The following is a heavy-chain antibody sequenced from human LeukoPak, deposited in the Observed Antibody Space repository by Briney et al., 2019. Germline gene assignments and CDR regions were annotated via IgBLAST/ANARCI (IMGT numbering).Heavy chain of an antibody. D-gene: IGHD4-23*01. V-gene: IGHV3-20*04. J-gene: IGHJ3*02. CDR1: GFTFDDYG. Sequence: PGGSLRLSCAASGFTFDDYGMSWVRQAPGKGLEWVSGINWNGGSTGYADSVKGRFTISRDNAKNSLYLQMNSLRAEDTALYYCARAGGPPIEGVSFDIWGQGTMVTVSS. CDR3: ARAGGPPIEGVSFDI. CDR2: INWNGGST.